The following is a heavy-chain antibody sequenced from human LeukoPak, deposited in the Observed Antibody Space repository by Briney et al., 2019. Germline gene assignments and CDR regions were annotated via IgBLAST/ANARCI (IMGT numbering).Heavy chain of an antibody. CDR2: ISAYNGNT. CDR3: ASQTDYYDSSGYYDY. J-gene: IGHJ4*02. CDR1: VYTFTSYG. Sequence: ASVNVSCKASVYTFTSYGISWVRQAPGQGLEWMGWISAYNGNTNYAQKLQGRVTMTTDTSTSTAYMELRSLRSDDTAVYYCASQTDYYDSSGYYDYWGQGTLVTVSS. V-gene: IGHV1-18*01. D-gene: IGHD3-22*01.